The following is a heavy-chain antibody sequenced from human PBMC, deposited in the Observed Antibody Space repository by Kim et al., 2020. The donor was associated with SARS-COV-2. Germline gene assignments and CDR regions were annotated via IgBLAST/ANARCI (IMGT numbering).Heavy chain of an antibody. V-gene: IGHV3-23*03. CDR3: ASELGGSGRYYNEKDAFDI. Sequence: GGSLRLSCAASGFTFSSYAMSWVRQAPGKGLAWVSVIYSGGSSTYYADSVKGRVTISRDNSKNTLYLQINSLRAEDTAVYYCASELGGSGRYYNEKDAFDIWGQGTMVTVSS. CDR1: GFTFSSYA. J-gene: IGHJ3*02. CDR2: IYSGGSST. D-gene: IGHD3-10*01.